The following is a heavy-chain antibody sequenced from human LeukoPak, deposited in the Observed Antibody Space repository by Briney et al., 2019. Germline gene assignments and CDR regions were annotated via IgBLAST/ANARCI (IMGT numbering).Heavy chain of an antibody. J-gene: IGHJ4*02. CDR2: INPNSGGT. V-gene: IGHV1-2*02. D-gene: IGHD3-9*01. CDR3: ARAPYYDILTGYLTTHGFHH. Sequence: ASVKVSCKASGYTFTGYYMHWVRQAPGQGLEWMGWINPNSGGTNYAQKFQGRVTMTRDTSIRTAYMELSRLRSEDTAVYYCARAPYYDILTGYLTTHGFHHWGQGTLV. CDR1: GYTFTGYY.